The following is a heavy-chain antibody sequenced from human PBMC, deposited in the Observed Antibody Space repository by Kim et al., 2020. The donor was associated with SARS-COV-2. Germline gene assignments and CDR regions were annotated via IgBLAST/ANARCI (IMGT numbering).Heavy chain of an antibody. CDR1: GFTFSSYA. V-gene: IGHV3-30*04. J-gene: IGHJ6*02. CDR2: ISYDGSNK. CDR3: ARDHSISKQQLLCRGMDV. D-gene: IGHD6-13*01. Sequence: GGSLRLPCAASGFTFSSYAMHWVRQAPGKGLEWVAVISYDGSNKYYVDSVKGRFTISRDNSKNTLYLQMNSLRAEDTAVYYCARDHSISKQQLLCRGMDVWGQGTTVTVSS.